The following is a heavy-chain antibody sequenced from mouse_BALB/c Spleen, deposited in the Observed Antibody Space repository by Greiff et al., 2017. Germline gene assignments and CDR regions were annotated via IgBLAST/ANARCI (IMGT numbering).Heavy chain of an antibody. CDR3: ARDEYGNYFAY. CDR1: GFTFTDYY. J-gene: IGHJ3*01. Sequence: EVKLVESGGGLVQPGGSLRLSCATSGFTFTDYYMSWVRQPPGKALEWLGFIRNKANGYTTEYSASVKGRFTISRDNSQSFLYLQMNTLRAEDSATYYCARDEYGNYFAYWGQGTLVTVSA. CDR2: IRNKANGYTT. D-gene: IGHD2-10*02. V-gene: IGHV7-3*02.